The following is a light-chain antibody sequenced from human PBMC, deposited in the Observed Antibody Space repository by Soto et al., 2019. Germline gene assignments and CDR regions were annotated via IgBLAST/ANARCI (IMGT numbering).Light chain of an antibody. CDR2: AAS. CDR1: QGISSY. CDR3: QQFDNSPLT. Sequence: DIQLTQSPSFLSASVGDRVTITCRASQGISSYLAWYQEKPGKAPKLLISAASTLQSGAPLMFSGSGSGTEFTLTLSSLQPKDFATYYYQQFDNSPLTFGGGTKLEIK. V-gene: IGKV1-9*01. J-gene: IGKJ4*01.